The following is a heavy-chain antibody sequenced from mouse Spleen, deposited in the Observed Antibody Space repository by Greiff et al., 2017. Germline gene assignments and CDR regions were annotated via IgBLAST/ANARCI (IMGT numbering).Heavy chain of an antibody. CDR3: ASSVSMRAMDY. V-gene: IGHV1-50*01. CDR2: IDPSDSYT. D-gene: IGHD2-10*02. CDR1: GYTFTSYW. J-gene: IGHJ4*01. Sequence: QVQLQQPGAELVKPGASVKLSCKASGYTFTSYWMQWVKQRPGQGLEWIGEIDPSDSYTNYNQKFKGKATLTVDTSSSTAYMQLSSLTSEDSAVYYCASSVSMRAMDYWGQGTSVTVSS.